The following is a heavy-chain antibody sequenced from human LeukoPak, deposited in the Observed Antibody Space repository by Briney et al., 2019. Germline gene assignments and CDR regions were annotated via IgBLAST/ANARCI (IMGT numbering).Heavy chain of an antibody. Sequence: GGFLRLSCAASGFTFSSYAMSWVRQAPGKGLEWVSAISGSGGSTYYADSVKGRFTISRDNSKSTLYLQMNSLRAEDTAVYYCAGTMIVVVIAGYFDYWGQGTLVTVSS. J-gene: IGHJ4*02. CDR1: GFTFSSYA. CDR2: ISGSGGST. V-gene: IGHV3-23*01. D-gene: IGHD3-22*01. CDR3: AGTMIVVVIAGYFDY.